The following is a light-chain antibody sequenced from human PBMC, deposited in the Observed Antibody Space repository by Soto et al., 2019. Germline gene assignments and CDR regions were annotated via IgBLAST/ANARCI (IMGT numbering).Light chain of an antibody. Sequence: EIVMSQSPATLSVSPGERATLSCRASQSVSSNLAWYQQKPGQAPRLLIYGASTRATGIPARFSGSGSGTEFTLTISSLQSEDFAVYYCQQYSNWPWTFGQGTMVDIK. CDR3: QQYSNWPWT. CDR1: QSVSSN. V-gene: IGKV3-15*01. CDR2: GAS. J-gene: IGKJ1*01.